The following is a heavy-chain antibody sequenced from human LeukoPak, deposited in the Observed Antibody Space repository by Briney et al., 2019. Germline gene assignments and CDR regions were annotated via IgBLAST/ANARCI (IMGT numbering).Heavy chain of an antibody. CDR1: GYTLTELS. V-gene: IGHV1-24*01. J-gene: IGHJ6*02. CDR3: ATDRSQTIFIHGMDV. Sequence: GASVKVSCKVSGYTLTELSMHWVRQAPGKGLEWMGGFDPEDGETIYAQKFQGRVTMTEDTSTDTAYMELGSLRSEDTAVYYCATDRSQTIFIHGMDVWGQGTTVTVSS. CDR2: FDPEDGET. D-gene: IGHD3-3*01.